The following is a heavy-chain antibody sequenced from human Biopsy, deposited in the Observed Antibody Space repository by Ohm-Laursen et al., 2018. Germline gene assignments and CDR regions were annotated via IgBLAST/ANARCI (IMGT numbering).Heavy chain of an antibody. D-gene: IGHD1-1*01. J-gene: IGHJ3*01. CDR3: ARLYRLDDYWNDDPPDAFDV. CDR1: GGSITDDY. Sequence: TLSLTCTVSGGSITDDYWSWIRQSPGKGLEWIGFISKGGDTTYNPSLRGRVAISVDTSKNQFSLKLSSVTAADTAIFFCARLYRLDDYWNDDPPDAFDVWGQGTRVTVSS. CDR2: ISKGGDT. V-gene: IGHV4-59*01.